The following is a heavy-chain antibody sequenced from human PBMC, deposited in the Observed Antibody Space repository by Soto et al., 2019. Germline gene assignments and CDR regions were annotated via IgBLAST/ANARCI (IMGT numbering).Heavy chain of an antibody. V-gene: IGHV4-39*01. CDR2: IYYSGST. CDR1: GVEPSSIGYC. CDR3: ARLPGYCSGASCGYCFGN. J-gene: IGHJ5*02. D-gene: IGHD2-15*01. Sequence: SETRQHRCPVAGVEPSSIGYCWGWLLTPPAKRLEWIGSIYYSGSTYYNPSLKSRVTISVDTSKNQFSLKLSSVTAADTAVYYCARLPGYCSGASCGYCFGNWGQGIL.